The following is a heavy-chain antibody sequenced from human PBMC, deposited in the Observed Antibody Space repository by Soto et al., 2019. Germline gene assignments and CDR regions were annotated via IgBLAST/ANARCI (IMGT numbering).Heavy chain of an antibody. CDR2: IYYSGST. CDR3: AIGRGEYHFDY. J-gene: IGHJ4*02. Sequence: PSETLSLTCTVSGGSISSYYWSWIRQPPGKGLEWIGYIYYSGSTNYNPSLKSRVTISVDTSKNQFSLKLSSVTAADTAVYYCAIGRGEYHFDYWGQGTLVTVSS. D-gene: IGHD2-21*01. V-gene: IGHV4-59*01. CDR1: GGSISSYY.